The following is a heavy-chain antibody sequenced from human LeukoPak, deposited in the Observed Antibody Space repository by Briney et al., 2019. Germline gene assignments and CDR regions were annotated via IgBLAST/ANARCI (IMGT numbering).Heavy chain of an antibody. D-gene: IGHD3-16*01. CDR1: GFTFSSYS. J-gene: IGHJ3*02. V-gene: IGHV3-21*01. CDR2: ISSSSSYI. CDR3: ARDFRGNAFDI. Sequence: GGSLRLSCAASGFTFSSYSMNWVRQAPGKGLEWVSSISSSSSYIYYADSVKGRFTIPRDNAKNSLYLQMNSLRAEDTAVYYCARDFRGNAFDIWGQGTMVTVSS.